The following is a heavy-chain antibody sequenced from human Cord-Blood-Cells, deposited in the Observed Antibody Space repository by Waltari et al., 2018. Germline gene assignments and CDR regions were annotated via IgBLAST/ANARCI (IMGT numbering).Heavy chain of an antibody. CDR1: GGPISSSSYY. V-gene: IGHV4-39*01. CDR3: ARRRITMVRGVTAYYFDY. CDR2: IYYSGST. D-gene: IGHD3-10*01. J-gene: IGHJ4*02. Sequence: QLQLQESGPGLVKPSETLSLTCPVSGGPISSSSYYWGWIRQPPGKGLEWIGSIYYSGSTYYNPSLKSRVTISVDTSKNQFSLKLSSVTAADTAVYYCARRRITMVRGVTAYYFDYWGQGTLVTVSS.